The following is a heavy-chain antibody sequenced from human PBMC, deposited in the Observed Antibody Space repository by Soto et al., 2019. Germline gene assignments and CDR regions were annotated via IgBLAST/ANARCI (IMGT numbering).Heavy chain of an antibody. CDR1: GFSFDSYV. D-gene: IGHD3-22*01. J-gene: IGHJ4*02. V-gene: IGHV3-23*01. CDR2: ISRSGRGSA. CDR3: ARGRYLDSSDYWVANLPFDS. Sequence: SLRLSCVASGFSFDSYVMTWVRQAPGEGLEWVSSISRSGRGSAYYADSVKSRFTISRDNSENTLSLQMNNLRDEDTALYYCARGRYLDSSDYWVANLPFDSWGQGTLVTVSS.